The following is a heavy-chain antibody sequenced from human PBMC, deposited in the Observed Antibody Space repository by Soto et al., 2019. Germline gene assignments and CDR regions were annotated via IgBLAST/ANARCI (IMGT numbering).Heavy chain of an antibody. D-gene: IGHD3-22*01. CDR2: ISSSSSTI. Sequence: GGSLRLSCAASGFTFSSYSMNWVRQAPGKGLEWVSYISSSSSTIYYADSVKGRFTISRDNAKNSLYLQMNSLRDEDTAVYYCARDLGGPSGSGYFTTFDYWGQGTLVTVSS. CDR3: ARDLGGPSGSGYFTTFDY. V-gene: IGHV3-48*02. CDR1: GFTFSSYS. J-gene: IGHJ4*02.